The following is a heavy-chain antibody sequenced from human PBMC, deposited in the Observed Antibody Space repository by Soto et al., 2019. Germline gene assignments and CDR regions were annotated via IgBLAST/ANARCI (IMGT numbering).Heavy chain of an antibody. Sequence: PGGSLRLSCAASGLTFSSYAMSWVRQAPGKGLEWVSAISGSGGSTYYADSVKGRFTISRDNSKNTLYLQMNSLRAEDTAVYYCAKRYSSGWNGWGGGLDVWGQGTTVTVSS. V-gene: IGHV3-23*01. CDR1: GLTFSSYA. D-gene: IGHD6-19*01. J-gene: IGHJ6*02. CDR2: ISGSGGST. CDR3: AKRYSSGWNGWGGGLDV.